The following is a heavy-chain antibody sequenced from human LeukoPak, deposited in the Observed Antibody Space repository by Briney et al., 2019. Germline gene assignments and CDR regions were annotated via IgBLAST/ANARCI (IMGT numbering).Heavy chain of an antibody. D-gene: IGHD3-10*01. Sequence: PGGSLRLSCAASGFTFSSYSMNWVRQAPGKGLEWVSYISSSSSTIYYADSVKGRFTISRDNAKNSLYLQMSSLRAEDTAVYYCARAPYYYGSGSYYAPFDYWGQGTLVTVSS. CDR2: ISSSSSTI. J-gene: IGHJ4*02. CDR3: ARAPYYYGSGSYYAPFDY. CDR1: GFTFSSYS. V-gene: IGHV3-48*04.